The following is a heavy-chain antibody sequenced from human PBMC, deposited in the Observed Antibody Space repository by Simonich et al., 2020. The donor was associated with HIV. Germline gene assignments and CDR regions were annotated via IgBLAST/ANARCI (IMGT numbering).Heavy chain of an antibody. D-gene: IGHD3-22*01. CDR3: AHLYDSSGYYYVFFQH. Sequence: ITLRESGPPLLKPTQTLTLTCTFSGFSLSTSGVGVGWIRQPPGKALEWLALIHWNDYKSYSSSLKSRLTITKDTSKNQVVLTMTNMDPVDTATYYCAHLYDSSGYYYVFFQHWGQGTLVTVSS. V-gene: IGHV2-5*01. CDR2: IHWNDYK. CDR1: GFSLSTSGVG. J-gene: IGHJ1*01.